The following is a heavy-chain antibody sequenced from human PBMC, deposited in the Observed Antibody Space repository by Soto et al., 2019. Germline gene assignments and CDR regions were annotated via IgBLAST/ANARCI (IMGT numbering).Heavy chain of an antibody. D-gene: IGHD2-15*01. Sequence: SGTLSLTCAVYGGSFSGYYWSWIRQPPGKGLEWIGEINHSGSTNYNPSLKSRVTISVDTSKNQFSLKLSSVTAADTAVYYCARVVVVAAIPFDYWGQGTRVTVSS. CDR3: ARVVVVAAIPFDY. J-gene: IGHJ4*02. CDR1: GGSFSGYY. V-gene: IGHV4-34*01. CDR2: INHSGST.